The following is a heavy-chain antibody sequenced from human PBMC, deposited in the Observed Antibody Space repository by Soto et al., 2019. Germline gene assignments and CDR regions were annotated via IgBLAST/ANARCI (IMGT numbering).Heavy chain of an antibody. V-gene: IGHV3-74*01. Sequence: EVQLVESGGGLVHPGGSLRLSCAASGFTLSGRSMHWVRQAPGKGLVWVSGIDNAGTDSTYADSVKGRFTSSRDNAKNMLYLQMNSLRVDDTAVYYCARGWFGPDVWGKGTTVTVSS. CDR2: IDNAGTDS. D-gene: IGHD3-10*01. CDR1: GFTLSGRS. CDR3: ARGWFGPDV. J-gene: IGHJ6*04.